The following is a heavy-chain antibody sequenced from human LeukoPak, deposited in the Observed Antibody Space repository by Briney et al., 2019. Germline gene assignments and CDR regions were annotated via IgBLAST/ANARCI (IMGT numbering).Heavy chain of an antibody. J-gene: IGHJ4*02. D-gene: IGHD2-21*01. CDR2: INSDGSST. Sequence: GGSLRLSCAASGFTFRNYWIHWVRQAPGKGLVWVSRINSDGSSTSYADSVKGRFTISRDNAKDSLDLQLNSLRCEDAAVYYCARMYCGGGKCYLSYFDYWGQGTVVTVSS. V-gene: IGHV3-74*01. CDR3: ARMYCGGGKCYLSYFDY. CDR1: GFTFRNYW.